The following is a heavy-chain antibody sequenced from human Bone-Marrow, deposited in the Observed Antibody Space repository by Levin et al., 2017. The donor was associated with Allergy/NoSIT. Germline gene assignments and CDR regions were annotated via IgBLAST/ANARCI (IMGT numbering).Heavy chain of an antibody. CDR2: ISYDGTNE. CDR3: TRIIGSGYYDSSGYFTASDFDY. J-gene: IGHJ4*02. CDR1: GFPFSTYA. Sequence: HSGGSLRLSCAASGFPFSTYAMHWVRQAPDKGLEWVAAISYDGTNEDYADSVKGRFSLSRDNSKNTLYLEMSSLRADDTGVYYCTRIIGSGYYDSSGYFTASDFDYWGQGTLVIVSS. D-gene: IGHD3-22*01. V-gene: IGHV3-30-3*01.